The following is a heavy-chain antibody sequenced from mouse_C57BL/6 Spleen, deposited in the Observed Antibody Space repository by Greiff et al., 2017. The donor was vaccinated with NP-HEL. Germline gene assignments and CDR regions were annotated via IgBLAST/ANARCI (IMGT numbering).Heavy chain of an antibody. V-gene: IGHV7-3*01. CDR2: IRNKANGYTT. J-gene: IGHJ1*03. CDR3: ARYGSTVVAPYFDV. CDR1: GFTFTDYY. D-gene: IGHD1-1*01. Sequence: EVMLVESGGGLVQPGGSLSLSCAASGFTFTDYYMSWVRQPPGKALEWLGFIRNKANGYTTEYSASVKGRFTISRDNSQSILYLQMNALRAEDSATYYCARYGSTVVAPYFDVWGTGTTVTVSS.